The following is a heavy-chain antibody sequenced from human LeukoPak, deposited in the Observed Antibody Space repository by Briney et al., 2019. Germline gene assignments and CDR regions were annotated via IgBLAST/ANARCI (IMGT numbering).Heavy chain of an antibody. V-gene: IGHV3-11*01. D-gene: IGHD4-11*01. CDR1: GFTFSDYY. CDR2: ISSSGSTI. J-gene: IGHJ6*02. Sequence: PGGSLRLSCAASGFTFSDYYMSWIRQAPGKGLEWVSYISSSGSTIYYADSVKGRFTISRDNAKNSLYLQMNSLRAEDTAVYYCARAYSNYLYYYGMDVWGQGTTVTVSS. CDR3: ARAYSNYLYYYGMDV.